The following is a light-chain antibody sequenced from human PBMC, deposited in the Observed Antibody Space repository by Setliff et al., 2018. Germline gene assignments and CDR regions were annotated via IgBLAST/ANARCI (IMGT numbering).Light chain of an antibody. J-gene: IGLJ1*01. CDR1: SSNIGAGYD. CDR2: GNT. CDR3: SSYGGDNNFV. Sequence: QSVLTQPPSVSGAPGQRVTISCTGSSSNIGAGYDVHWHQQLPRTAPKLLIYGNTNRPSGVPDRFSGSKSGNTASLTVSGLQAEDEADYYCSSYGGDNNFVFGTGTKVTVL. V-gene: IGLV1-40*01.